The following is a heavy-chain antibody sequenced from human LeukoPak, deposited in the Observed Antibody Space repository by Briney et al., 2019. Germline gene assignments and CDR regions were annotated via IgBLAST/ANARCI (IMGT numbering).Heavy chain of an antibody. CDR1: GFTFSSYT. V-gene: IGHV3-30-3*01. J-gene: IGHJ6*02. CDR2: ISYDGSNK. Sequence: GGSLRLSCAASGFTFSSYTMNWVRQAPGKGPEWVAVISYDGSNKYYADSVKGRFTISRDNSKNTLYLQMNSLRAEDTAVYYCATAVTPFVDYYYYGMDVWGQGTTVTVSS. D-gene: IGHD4-17*01. CDR3: ATAVTPFVDYYYYGMDV.